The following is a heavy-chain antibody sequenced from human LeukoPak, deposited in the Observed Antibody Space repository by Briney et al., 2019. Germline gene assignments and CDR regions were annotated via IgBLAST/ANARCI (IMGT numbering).Heavy chain of an antibody. CDR2: IYWDEDK. CDR1: GFSLSTSAVG. J-gene: IGHJ4*02. Sequence: SGPTLVNPTQTLTLTCTFSGFSLSTSAVGVGWIRQPPGKALEWLALIYWDEDKRYSPSLKSRLTITKDTSKNQVVLAMSNMDPVDTATYYCAHRNPQSMAYYFDYWGQGTLVTVSS. CDR3: AHRNPQSMAYYFDY. D-gene: IGHD2/OR15-2a*01. V-gene: IGHV2-5*02.